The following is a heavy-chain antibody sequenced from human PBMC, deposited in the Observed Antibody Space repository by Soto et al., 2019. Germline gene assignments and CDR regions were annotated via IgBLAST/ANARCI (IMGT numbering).Heavy chain of an antibody. J-gene: IGHJ4*02. CDR1: GGSISSATYS. CDR2: IYHSGST. V-gene: IGHV4-30-2*01. D-gene: IGHD2-15*01. CDR3: ATSRLGVVAAIPDY. Sequence: PXETLCLTCSVSGGSISSATYSWIWIRQPPGKGLEWIGYIYHSGSTFYNPSLKSRVTISVDRSRNQFSLKLTSVTAADTAVYYCATSRLGVVAAIPDYWGQGALVTVSS.